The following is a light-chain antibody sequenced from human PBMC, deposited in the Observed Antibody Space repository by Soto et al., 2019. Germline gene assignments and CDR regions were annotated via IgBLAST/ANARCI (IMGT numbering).Light chain of an antibody. CDR3: QQYNSYST. J-gene: IGKJ1*01. CDR1: QSISSW. Sequence: DIQMTQSPSTLSASVGEGVTITCRARQSISSWLAWYQQKPGKAPKLLIYKASSLESGVPSRFSGSGSGTEFTLTIISLQPDDFATYYCQQYNSYSTFGQGTKVEIK. CDR2: KAS. V-gene: IGKV1-5*03.